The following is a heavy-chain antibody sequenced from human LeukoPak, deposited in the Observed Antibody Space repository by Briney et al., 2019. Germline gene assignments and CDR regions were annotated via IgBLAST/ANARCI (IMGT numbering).Heavy chain of an antibody. D-gene: IGHD3-10*01. V-gene: IGHV1-69*13. J-gene: IGHJ4*02. CDR3: ARGNYYGSGTYDLDF. CDR2: IIPIFGTA. CDR1: GGTFSSYA. Sequence: GASVKVSCKASGGTFSSYAISWVRQAPGQGLEWMGGIIPIFGTANYAQNFQGRVTIIADESTSTAYMELNSLTSEDTAVYFCARGNYYGSGTYDLDFWGQGTLVTVSS.